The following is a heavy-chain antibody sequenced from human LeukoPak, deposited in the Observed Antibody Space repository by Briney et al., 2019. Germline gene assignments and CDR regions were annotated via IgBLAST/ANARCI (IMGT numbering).Heavy chain of an antibody. D-gene: IGHD5-18*01. CDR1: GYTFTGYY. V-gene: IGHV1-2*02. J-gene: IGHJ3*02. CDR2: INPNSGGT. Sequence: ASVKVSCKASGYTFTGYYMHWVRQAPGQGLEWMGWINPNSGGTNYAQKFQGRVTMTRDTSISTAYMELSRLRSDDTAVYYCARDISGYSYGNDAFDIWGQGTMVTVSS. CDR3: ARDISGYSYGNDAFDI.